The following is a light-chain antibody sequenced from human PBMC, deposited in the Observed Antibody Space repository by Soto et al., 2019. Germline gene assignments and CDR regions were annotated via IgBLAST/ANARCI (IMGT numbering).Light chain of an antibody. CDR1: QSISSW. V-gene: IGKV1-5*03. CDR3: QQYNSYPWT. J-gene: IGKJ1*01. Sequence: DIQMTQSPCTLSASVGDRVTITCRASQSISSWLAWYQQKPGKAPKLLIYKASSLASGVPSRFSGSGSGTEFTLTISSLQPDDFATYYCQQYNSYPWTFGQGTKVEIK. CDR2: KAS.